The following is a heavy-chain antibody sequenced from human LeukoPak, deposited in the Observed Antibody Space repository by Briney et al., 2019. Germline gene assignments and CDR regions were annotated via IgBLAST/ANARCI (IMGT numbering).Heavy chain of an antibody. J-gene: IGHJ6*03. CDR3: AREAGQWRYMDV. Sequence: SETLSLTCTVSGGSISSSSYYWGWIRQPPGKGLEWIGSIYYSGSTYYNPSLKSRVTISVDTSKNQFSLKLSSVTAADTAVYYCAREAGQWRYMDVWGKGTTVTISS. V-gene: IGHV4-39*07. CDR1: GGSISSSSYY. D-gene: IGHD6-19*01. CDR2: IYYSGST.